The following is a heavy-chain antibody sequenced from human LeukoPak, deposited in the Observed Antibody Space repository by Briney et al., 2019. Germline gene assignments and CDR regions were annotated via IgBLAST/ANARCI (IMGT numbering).Heavy chain of an antibody. CDR1: GYSFTSYW. Sequence: GESLKISCKGSGYSFTSYWIGWVRQMPGKGLEWMGIIYPGDSDTRYSPSFQGQVTISADKSISTAYLQWSSLKASDTAMYYCARRKYYYDSSGYYTSFDYWGQGTLATVSS. D-gene: IGHD3-22*01. J-gene: IGHJ4*02. CDR3: ARRKYYYDSSGYYTSFDY. CDR2: IYPGDSDT. V-gene: IGHV5-51*01.